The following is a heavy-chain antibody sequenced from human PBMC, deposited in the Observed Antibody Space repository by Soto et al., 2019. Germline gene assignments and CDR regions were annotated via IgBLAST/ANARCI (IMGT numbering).Heavy chain of an antibody. J-gene: IGHJ4*02. Sequence: EVQLVESGGGLVQIGGSLKLSCATSGLNFSGSAMHWARQASGKGLEWVGRIRSRHHNYATTYAASVEGRFTISRDDSKNTVYLQMNGLKTDDTAMDYCTTERDYWGRGTLVTVSS. CDR1: GLNFSGSA. V-gene: IGHV3-73*02. CDR2: IRSRHHNYAT. CDR3: TTERDY.